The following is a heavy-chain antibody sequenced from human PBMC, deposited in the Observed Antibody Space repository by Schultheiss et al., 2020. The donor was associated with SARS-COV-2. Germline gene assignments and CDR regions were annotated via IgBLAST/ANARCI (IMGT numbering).Heavy chain of an antibody. J-gene: IGHJ4*02. CDR2: IYYSGST. CDR3: ARVIVVVPAASEYYFDY. D-gene: IGHD2-2*01. V-gene: IGHV4-59*01. Sequence: SETLSLTCTVSGGSISSYYWSWIRQPPGKGLEWIGYIYYSGSTNYNPSLKSRVTISVDTSKNQFSLKLSSVTAADTAVYYCARVIVVVPAASEYYFDYWGQGTLVTVSS. CDR1: GGSISSYY.